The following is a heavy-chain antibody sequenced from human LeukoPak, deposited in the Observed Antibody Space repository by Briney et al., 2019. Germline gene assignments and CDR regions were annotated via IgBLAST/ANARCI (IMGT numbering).Heavy chain of an antibody. CDR1: GGTFSSYA. V-gene: IGHV1-69*13. CDR2: IIPIFGTA. CDR3: ARDLTSGYYPRGYFDY. D-gene: IGHD3-22*01. J-gene: IGHJ4*02. Sequence: SVKVSCKASGGTFSSYAISWVRQAPGQGLEWMGGIIPIFGTANYAQKFQGRVTITADESTSTAYMELSSLRSEDTAVYYCARDLTSGYYPRGYFDYWGQGTLVTVSS.